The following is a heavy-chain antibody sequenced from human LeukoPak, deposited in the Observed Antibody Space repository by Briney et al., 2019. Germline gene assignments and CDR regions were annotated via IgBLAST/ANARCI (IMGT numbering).Heavy chain of an antibody. J-gene: IGHJ6*02. V-gene: IGHV1-3*01. CDR2: INAGNGNT. Sequence: ASVKVSCKASGYTFTNYAIHWVRQAPGQRLEWMAWINAGNGNTKYSQKFQGRVTITRDTSASTAYMELSSLRSEDTAVYYCARDLYVGSGDYGYYYYYGMDVWGQGTTVTVSS. D-gene: IGHD4-17*01. CDR3: ARDLYVGSGDYGYYYYYGMDV. CDR1: GYTFTNYA.